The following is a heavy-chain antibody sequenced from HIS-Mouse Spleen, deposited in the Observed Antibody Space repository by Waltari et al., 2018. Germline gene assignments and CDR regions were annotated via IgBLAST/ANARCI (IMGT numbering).Heavy chain of an antibody. J-gene: IGHJ2*01. CDR3: AREIPYSSSWYDWYFDL. CDR2: IYYSGST. V-gene: IGHV4-39*07. D-gene: IGHD6-13*01. Sequence: QLQLQESGPGLVKPSETLSLTCTVSGGSIRSSSHYWGRIRQPPGKGLEWIGSIYYSGSTYYNPSLKSRVTISVDTSKNQFSLKLSSVTAADTAVYYCAREIPYSSSWYDWYFDLWGRGTLVTVSS. CDR1: GGSIRSSSHY.